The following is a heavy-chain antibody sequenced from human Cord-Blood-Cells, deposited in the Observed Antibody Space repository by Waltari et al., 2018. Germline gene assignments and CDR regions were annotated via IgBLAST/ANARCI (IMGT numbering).Heavy chain of an antibody. J-gene: IGHJ5*02. CDR1: GYTFTSYG. CDR3: ARDRPNYDFWSGYNWFDP. V-gene: IGHV1-18*04. D-gene: IGHD3-3*01. Sequence: QVQLVQSGAEVKKPGASVKVSCKASGYTFTSYGISCVRQAPGQGLEWMGWISAYNGNTNYAQKLQGRVTMTTDTSTSTAYMELRSLRSDDTAVYYCARDRPNYDFWSGYNWFDPWGQGTLVTVSS. CDR2: ISAYNGNT.